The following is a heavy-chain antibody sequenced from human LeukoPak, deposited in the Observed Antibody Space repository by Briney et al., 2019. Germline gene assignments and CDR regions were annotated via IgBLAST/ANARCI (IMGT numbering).Heavy chain of an antibody. D-gene: IGHD2-15*01. V-gene: IGHV5-51*01. Sequence: PGASLQISCKCSGSNFISYWVAWVRPLPGKGLEWMGIIFPADSDTRYSPSFQGQVTISADKSISTAYLQWSSLKASDTAIYYCARMRGIVVALDNWFDPWGQGTLVTVSS. J-gene: IGHJ5*02. CDR2: IFPADSDT. CDR1: GSNFISYW. CDR3: ARMRGIVVALDNWFDP.